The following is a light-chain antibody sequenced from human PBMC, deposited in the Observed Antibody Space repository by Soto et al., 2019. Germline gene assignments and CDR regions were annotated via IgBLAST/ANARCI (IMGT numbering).Light chain of an antibody. CDR3: QQSYGPVGWT. CDR1: QSIRSN. V-gene: IGKV1-39*01. CDR2: AAS. Sequence: DIQMTQSPSSLSASVGDRVTITCRASQSIRSNLNWYQQKPGKAPKLLIYAASSLQSGVPSRFRGSGSGTDFTLTISSLQPEDFATYYCQQSYGPVGWTFGQGTKVEIK. J-gene: IGKJ1*01.